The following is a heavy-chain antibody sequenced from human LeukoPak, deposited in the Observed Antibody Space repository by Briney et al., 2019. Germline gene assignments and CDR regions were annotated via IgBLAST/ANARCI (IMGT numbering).Heavy chain of an antibody. CDR3: AESPHYYGSGSRFDY. CDR2: IRYDGSNK. D-gene: IGHD3-10*01. J-gene: IGHJ4*02. Sequence: PGGSLRLSCAASGFTFSSYGMHWVRQAPGKGLEWVAFIRYDGSNKYYADSVKGRFTISRDNSKNTLYLQMNSLRAEDTAVYYCAESPHYYGSGSRFDYWGQGTLVTVSS. V-gene: IGHV3-30*02. CDR1: GFTFSSYG.